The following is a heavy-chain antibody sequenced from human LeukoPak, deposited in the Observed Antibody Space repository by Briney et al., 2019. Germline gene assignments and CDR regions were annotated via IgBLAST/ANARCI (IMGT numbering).Heavy chain of an antibody. D-gene: IGHD3-3*01. CDR3: AKAAYYDFWSGYYFDY. V-gene: IGHV3-23*01. Sequence: GGSLRLSCAASGFTFSSYAMHWVRQAPGKGLEWVSAISGSGGSTYYADSVKGRFTISRDNSKNTLYLQMNSLRAEETAVYYCAKAAYYDFWSGYYFDYWGQGTLVTVSS. CDR2: ISGSGGST. J-gene: IGHJ4*02. CDR1: GFTFSSYA.